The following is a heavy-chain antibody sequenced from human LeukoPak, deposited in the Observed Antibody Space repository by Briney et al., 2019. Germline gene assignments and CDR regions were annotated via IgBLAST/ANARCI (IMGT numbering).Heavy chain of an antibody. V-gene: IGHV4-61*01. CDR2: IYYSGST. CDR3: ARSGHRGSYYFDY. CDR1: GGSVNSGTYY. J-gene: IGHJ4*02. Sequence: SETLSLTCTVSGGSVNSGTYYWSWIRQPPGKGLEWIWYIYYSGSTNYNPSLKSRVTISEDTSKNQFSLKLSSVTAADTAVYYCARSGHRGSYYFDYWGQGTLVTVSS. D-gene: IGHD3-10*01.